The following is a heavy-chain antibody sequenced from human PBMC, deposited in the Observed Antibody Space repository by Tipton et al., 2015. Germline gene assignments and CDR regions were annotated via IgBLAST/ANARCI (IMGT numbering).Heavy chain of an antibody. CDR1: GFTFSNYY. Sequence: GSLRLSCAASGFTFSNYYMSWIRQAPGKGLEWLSVVYSGGSSDYADSVRGRFIISRDKSKNMIYLEMNSLRAEDTAVYYCASGMGYWGQGTLVTVSS. J-gene: IGHJ4*02. CDR2: VYSGGSS. D-gene: IGHD6-13*01. V-gene: IGHV3-53*01. CDR3: ASGMGY.